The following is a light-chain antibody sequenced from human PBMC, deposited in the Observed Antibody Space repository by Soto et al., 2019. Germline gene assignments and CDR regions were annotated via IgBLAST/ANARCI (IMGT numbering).Light chain of an antibody. CDR1: QSVSSTY. CDR3: QQYDNSIP. V-gene: IGKV3-20*01. Sequence: EIVLTQSPDTLSLSPGETATLSCRASQSVSSTYLAWYHQKPGQAPRLLIFGASRRATGIPDRFSGSGSGTDFTLTISRLEPEDFAVYYCQQYDNSIPFGQGTRLEIE. CDR2: GAS. J-gene: IGKJ5*01.